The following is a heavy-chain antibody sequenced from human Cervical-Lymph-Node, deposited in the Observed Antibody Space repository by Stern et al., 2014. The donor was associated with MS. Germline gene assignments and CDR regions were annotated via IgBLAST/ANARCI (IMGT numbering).Heavy chain of an antibody. J-gene: IGHJ4*02. CDR3: ARAHDSGDYRTFDY. CDR1: GYTLIGYY. V-gene: IGHV1-2*02. Sequence: VQLLESGAALKKPGASVKVSCKASGYTLIGYYMHWVRHAPGQGMEWKGCSNRRSGGMDDAQKFQCRITMTRDTFLNIASMEMTKLRSDDTAVYYCARAHDSGDYRTFDYWGQGTLVTDSS. CDR2: SNRRSGGM. D-gene: IGHD4-17*01.